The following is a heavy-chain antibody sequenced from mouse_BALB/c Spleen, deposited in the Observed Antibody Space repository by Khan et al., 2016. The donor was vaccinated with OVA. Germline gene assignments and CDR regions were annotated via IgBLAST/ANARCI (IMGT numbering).Heavy chain of an antibody. CDR2: INTYTGEP. V-gene: IGHV9-3-1*01. CDR1: GYTFTKYG. Sequence: QMQLVQSGPELKKPGETVKISCKASGYTFTKYGMNWVKQAPGKGLKWMGFINTYTGEPTYADDFKGRFAFSLETSASTAYLQINNLKNEDTSTYFCARVGYSGTMDYWGQGTSVTVSS. D-gene: IGHD2-14*01. CDR3: ARVGYSGTMDY. J-gene: IGHJ4*01.